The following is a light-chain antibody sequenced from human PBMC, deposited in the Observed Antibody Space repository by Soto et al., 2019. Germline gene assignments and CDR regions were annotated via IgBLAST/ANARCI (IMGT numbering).Light chain of an antibody. V-gene: IGLV1-40*01. J-gene: IGLJ3*02. CDR1: SSNIGAGYD. CDR3: QSYDSSLSGWV. Sequence: QSVLTQPPSVSGAPGQRVTISRTGSSSNIGAGYDVHWYQQLPGTAPKLLISGNSNRPSGVPDRFSGSKSGTSASLAITGLQAEDEADYYCQSYDSSLSGWVFGGGTKVTVL. CDR2: GNS.